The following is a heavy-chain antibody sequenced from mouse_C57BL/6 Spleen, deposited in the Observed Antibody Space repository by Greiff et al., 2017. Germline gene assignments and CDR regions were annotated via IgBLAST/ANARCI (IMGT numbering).Heavy chain of an antibody. CDR2: IDPSDSET. CDR1: GYTFTTYC. Sequence: QVQLQQPGAELVRPGSSVKLSCKASGYTFTTYCMHWVKQRPVQSLEWIGNIDPSDSETHYNQKFKDKATLTVDKSSSTAYLQLSRLTSYDSAVYYCSRKDCCCFAYWGQGTMVTVSA. CDR3: SRKDCCCFAY. V-gene: IGHV1-52*01. J-gene: IGHJ3*01.